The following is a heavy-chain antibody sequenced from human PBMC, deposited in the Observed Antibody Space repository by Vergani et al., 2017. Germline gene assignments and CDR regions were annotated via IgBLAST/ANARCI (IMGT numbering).Heavy chain of an antibody. D-gene: IGHD3-22*01. CDR2: ISSSSSYT. CDR1: GFTFSDYY. Sequence: QVQLVESGGGLVTPGGSLRLSCAASGFTFSDYYMSWIRQAPGKGLEWVSYISSSSSYTNYADSVKSRFTISRDNAKNSLYLQMNSLRDEDTAVYYCARGTRYYDSSGYTDAFDIWGQGTMVTVSS. CDR3: ARGTRYYDSSGYTDAFDI. V-gene: IGHV3-11*05. J-gene: IGHJ3*02.